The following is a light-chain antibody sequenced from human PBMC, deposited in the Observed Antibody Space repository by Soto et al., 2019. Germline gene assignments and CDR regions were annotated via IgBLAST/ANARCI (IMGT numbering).Light chain of an antibody. CDR2: DAS. V-gene: IGLV2-14*01. CDR3: SSYTSSSTLGV. J-gene: IGLJ1*01. CDR1: NSDVGGYNY. Sequence: QSVLTQPAPVSGSPGQSITISCPGTNSDVGGYNYVSWYQQHPGKAPKLMIYDASNRPSGVSNRFSGSKSGNTASLTISGLQAEDEADYYCSSYTSSSTLGVFGTGTKVTVL.